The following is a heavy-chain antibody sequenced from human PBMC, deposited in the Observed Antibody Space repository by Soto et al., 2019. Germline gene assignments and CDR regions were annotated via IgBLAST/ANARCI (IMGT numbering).Heavy chain of an antibody. D-gene: IGHD4-17*01. CDR2: ISSDGNNK. CDR3: VKDLLHNTVTTCGS. J-gene: IGHJ5*02. CDR1: GFTFDSYG. V-gene: IGHV3-30*18. Sequence: QVQLVESGGGVVQPGRSLRLSCAASGFTFDSYGMHWVRQAPGKGLEWVAVISSDGNNKYYADSVKGRFSIYRDNFNKILYLQMSSLRVEDTAVYYCVKDLLHNTVTTCGSWGQGTLVTVSS.